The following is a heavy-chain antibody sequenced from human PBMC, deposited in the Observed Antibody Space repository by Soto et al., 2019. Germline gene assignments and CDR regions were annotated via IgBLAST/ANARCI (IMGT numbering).Heavy chain of an antibody. CDR3: ARGAYYYDSSGYYKGYFDY. CDR2: IYYSGST. V-gene: IGHV4-59*01. Sequence: PSETLSLTCTVSDGSLSSYYWSWIRQPPGKGLEWIGYIYYSGSTNYNPSLKSRVTISVDTSKNQFSLKLSSVTAADTAVYYCARGAYYYDSSGYYKGYFDYWRQGTLVTVSS. CDR1: DGSLSSYY. J-gene: IGHJ4*02. D-gene: IGHD3-22*01.